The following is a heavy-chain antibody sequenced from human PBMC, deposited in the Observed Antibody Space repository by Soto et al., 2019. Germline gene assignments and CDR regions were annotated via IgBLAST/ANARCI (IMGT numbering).Heavy chain of an antibody. D-gene: IGHD6-19*01. J-gene: IGHJ4*02. V-gene: IGHV1-69*06. CDR2: IIPIFGTA. Sequence: SVKVSCKASGGTFNSYAISWVRQAPGQGLEWMGGIIPIFGTANYAQKFQGRVTITADKSTSTAYMELSSLRSEDTAVYYCARWNPGYSSGXYSPQTFFPPSSVGFDYWGQGTLVTVSS. CDR1: GGTFNSYA. CDR3: ARWNPGYSSGXYSPQTFFPPSSVGFDY.